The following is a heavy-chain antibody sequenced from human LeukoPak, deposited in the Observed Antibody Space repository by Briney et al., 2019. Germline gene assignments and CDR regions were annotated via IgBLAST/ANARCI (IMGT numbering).Heavy chain of an antibody. Sequence: GGSLRLPCAASGFTFSRYWMSWVRQAPGKGLEWVANIKHDGSETYYVDSVKGRFTISRDNAKNSLYLQMNSLRAEDTAVYYCATVCAVFGECDVFEYWGQGTLVTVSS. CDR3: ATVCAVFGECDVFEY. CDR2: IKHDGSET. J-gene: IGHJ4*02. D-gene: IGHD3-10*02. CDR1: GFTFSRYW. V-gene: IGHV3-7*01.